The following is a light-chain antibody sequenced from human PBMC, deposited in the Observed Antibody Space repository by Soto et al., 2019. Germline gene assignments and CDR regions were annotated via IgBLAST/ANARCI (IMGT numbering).Light chain of an antibody. Sequence: DIVMTQSPDSLAVSLGERATINCKFSQSVLYSSNNKNYLAWYQQKPGQPPKLLIYWASTRESGVPDRFSGSGSGTDFTLTISSLQAEDVAVYSCQQYYSTPYTFGQGTKLEIK. CDR3: QQYYSTPYT. CDR1: QSVLYSSNNKNY. J-gene: IGKJ2*01. CDR2: WAS. V-gene: IGKV4-1*01.